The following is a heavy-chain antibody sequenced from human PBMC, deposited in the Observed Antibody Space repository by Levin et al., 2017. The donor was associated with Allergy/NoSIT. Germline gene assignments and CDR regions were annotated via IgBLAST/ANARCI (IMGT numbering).Heavy chain of an antibody. J-gene: IGHJ6*02. Sequence: PAGGSLRLSCAGSGFTFSDHYMDWVRQAPGKGLEWVGRTRNKVNSYTTEYAASVKGRFTISRDDSSLYLQMNNLKAEDTAVYYCATASCSGGDCYNYYYYAMDVWGQGTTVTVSS. CDR3: ATASCSGGDCYNYYYYAMDV. D-gene: IGHD2-15*01. V-gene: IGHV3-72*01. CDR2: TRNKVNSYTT. CDR1: GFTFSDHY.